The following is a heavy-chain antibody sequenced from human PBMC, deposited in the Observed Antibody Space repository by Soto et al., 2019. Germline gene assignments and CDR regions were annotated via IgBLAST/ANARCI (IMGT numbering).Heavy chain of an antibody. CDR2: INAGNGNT. Sequence: ASVKVSCKASGYTFTSYAMHWVRQAPGQRLEWMGWINAGNGNTKYSQKFQGRVTITRDTSASTAYMELSSLRSEDTAVYYCARGPKAQYYFDYWGQGTLVTVS. V-gene: IGHV1-3*01. CDR1: GYTFTSYA. J-gene: IGHJ4*02. CDR3: ARGPKAQYYFDY. D-gene: IGHD6-19*01.